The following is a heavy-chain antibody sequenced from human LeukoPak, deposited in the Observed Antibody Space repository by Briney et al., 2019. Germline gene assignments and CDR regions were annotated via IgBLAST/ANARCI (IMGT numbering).Heavy chain of an antibody. Sequence: PGGSLRLSCAASGFPFSSFGLNWLRQAPGKGLEWFSHISNSGATVYYADPVRGRFTFSRDNAKNSLYLQMNSLRAEDTAVYYCARDLVSGAYTFDVWGQGTMVTVSS. CDR3: ARDLVSGAYTFDV. CDR1: GFPFSSFG. D-gene: IGHD3-16*01. V-gene: IGHV3-48*03. J-gene: IGHJ3*01. CDR2: ISNSGATV.